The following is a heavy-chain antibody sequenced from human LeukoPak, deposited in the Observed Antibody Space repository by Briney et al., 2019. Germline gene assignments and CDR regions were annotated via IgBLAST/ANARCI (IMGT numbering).Heavy chain of an antibody. V-gene: IGHV4-59*01. CDR1: GGSIRSYY. CDR2: IYHSGSI. D-gene: IGHD6-19*01. J-gene: IGHJ6*02. Sequence: SETLSLTCTVSGGSIRSYYWSWIRQPPGKGLEWIGYIYHSGSINYDSSLEGRVTMSIDTSNNQFSLKLTSVTAADTAVYYCARASGYSSGWYRDYYGMDVWGQGTTVTGSS. CDR3: ARASGYSSGWYRDYYGMDV.